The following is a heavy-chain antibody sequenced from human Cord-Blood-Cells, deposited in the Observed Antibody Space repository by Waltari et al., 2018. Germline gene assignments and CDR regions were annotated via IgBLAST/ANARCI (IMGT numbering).Heavy chain of an antibody. CDR1: GGSFSGYY. D-gene: IGHD2-21*01. CDR3: ARETSIAKLSAFDI. V-gene: IGHV4-34*01. CDR2: NNHSGST. Sequence: QVQLQQWGAGLLKPSETLSLTCAVYGGSFSGYYWSWIRQPPGTGLEWNGENNHSGSTNYNPSLKMRVTISVDTSKTQFSLELSSVTAADTAVYYCARETSIAKLSAFDIWGQGTMVTVSS. J-gene: IGHJ3*02.